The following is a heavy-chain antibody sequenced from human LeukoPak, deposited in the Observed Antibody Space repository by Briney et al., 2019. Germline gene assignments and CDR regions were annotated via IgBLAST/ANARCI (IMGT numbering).Heavy chain of an antibody. J-gene: IGHJ3*02. CDR2: IYYSGST. Sequence: PSETLSLTCTVSGGSISSYYWSWIRQPPGKGLEWIGYIYYSGSTNYNPSLKSRVTISVDTSKNQFSLKLSSVTAADTAVYYCARRGYCSGGSCYPPGAFDIWGQGTMVTVSS. V-gene: IGHV4-59*08. D-gene: IGHD2-15*01. CDR3: ARRGYCSGGSCYPPGAFDI. CDR1: GGSISSYY.